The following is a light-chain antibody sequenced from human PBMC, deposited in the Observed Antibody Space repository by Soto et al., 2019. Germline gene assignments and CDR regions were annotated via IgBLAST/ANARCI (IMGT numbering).Light chain of an antibody. CDR1: QSISSW. CDR2: KAS. CDR3: QQYNSYST. Sequence: IQMTQSPSTLSASVGDRVTITCRASQSISSWLAWYQQKPGKAPKLLIYKASSLESGVPSRFSGSGYGTEFTLTISSLQPDDFATYYCQQYNSYSTFGQGTKVDIK. V-gene: IGKV1-5*03. J-gene: IGKJ1*01.